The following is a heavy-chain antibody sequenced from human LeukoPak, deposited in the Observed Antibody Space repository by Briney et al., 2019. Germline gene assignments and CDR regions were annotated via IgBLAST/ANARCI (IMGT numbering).Heavy chain of an antibody. J-gene: IGHJ4*02. V-gene: IGHV1-69*05. D-gene: IGHD6-13*01. CDR3: ARGGSSPKSWYYFDY. Sequence: ASVKVPYKPSGGTFSSYAISLVRHAPGHGLEWMGGSIPIFGTANYAQKVHDIVTITTDESTSTAYKELSSLRSEDTAVYYCARGGSSPKSWYYFDYWGQGTLVTVSS. CDR2: SIPIFGTA. CDR1: GGTFSSYA.